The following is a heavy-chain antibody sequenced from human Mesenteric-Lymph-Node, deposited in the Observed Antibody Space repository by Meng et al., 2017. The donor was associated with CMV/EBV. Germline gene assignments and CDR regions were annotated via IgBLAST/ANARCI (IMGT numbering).Heavy chain of an antibody. J-gene: IGHJ3*01. CDR1: GFTFSSYA. V-gene: IGHV3-23*01. Sequence: GGSLRLSCAASGFTFSSYAMNWVRQAPGKGLEWASAISTSGGTTTYADSVKGRFTISRDNSKNTLYLQMNSLRADDTAVYYCARGNNFDVWGQGTMVTVSS. CDR2: ISTSGGTT. D-gene: IGHD2/OR15-2a*01. CDR3: ARGNNFDV.